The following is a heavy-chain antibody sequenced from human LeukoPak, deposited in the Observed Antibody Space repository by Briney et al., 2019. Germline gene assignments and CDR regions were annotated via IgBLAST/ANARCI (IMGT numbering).Heavy chain of an antibody. CDR1: GFTFSTYT. V-gene: IGHV3-21*01. J-gene: IGHJ6*04. D-gene: IGHD3-10*02. CDR2: ISSRSSYI. CDR3: AELGVTMIGGV. Sequence: GGSLRLSCAASGFTFSTYTMNWVRQAPGKGLEWVSSISSRSSYIYYADSVKGRFTISRDNAKNSLYLQMNSLRAEDTAVYYCAELGVTMIGGVWGKGTTVTISS.